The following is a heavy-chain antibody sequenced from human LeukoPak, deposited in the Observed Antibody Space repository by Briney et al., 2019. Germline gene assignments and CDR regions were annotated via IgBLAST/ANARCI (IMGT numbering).Heavy chain of an antibody. CDR3: ARGWRGRYRFDP. CDR1: GYSISSGYY. CDR2: IYHSGST. J-gene: IGHJ5*02. D-gene: IGHD3-16*02. Sequence: SETLSLTYTVSGYSISSGYYWGWIRQPPGKGLEWIGSIYHSGSTYYNPSLKSRVTISVDTSKNQFSLKLSSVTAADTAVYYCARGWRGRYRFDPWGQGTLVTVSS. V-gene: IGHV4-38-2*02.